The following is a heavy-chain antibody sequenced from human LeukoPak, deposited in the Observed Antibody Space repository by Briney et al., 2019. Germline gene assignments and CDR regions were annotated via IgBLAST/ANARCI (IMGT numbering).Heavy chain of an antibody. CDR2: IFQRGYS. J-gene: IGHJ5*02. CDR1: GYSISSGYY. CDR3: AGDKETTGHGRPNWFDP. D-gene: IGHD1-1*01. Sequence: PSETLSLTCAVSGYSISSGYYWGWIRQPPGKGLQWIGSIFQRGYSYYNPSLKSRVTISVDTSRNQFSLKLSSVTAADTAVYYCAGDKETTGHGRPNWFDPWGQGTLVTVSS. V-gene: IGHV4-38-2*01.